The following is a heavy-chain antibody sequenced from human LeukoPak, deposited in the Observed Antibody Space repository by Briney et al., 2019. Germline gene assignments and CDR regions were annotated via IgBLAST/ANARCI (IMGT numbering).Heavy chain of an antibody. D-gene: IGHD3-22*01. Sequence: SETLSLTCTVSGGSVSSGGYYWSWIRQHPGQGLEWIGYIYYSGSTNYNPSLKSRVTISVDTSKNQFSLKLSSVTAADTAVYYCAGTYYDSSGYHDYWGQGTLVTVSS. V-gene: IGHV4-61*08. CDR1: GGSVSSGGYY. J-gene: IGHJ4*02. CDR3: AGTYYDSSGYHDY. CDR2: IYYSGST.